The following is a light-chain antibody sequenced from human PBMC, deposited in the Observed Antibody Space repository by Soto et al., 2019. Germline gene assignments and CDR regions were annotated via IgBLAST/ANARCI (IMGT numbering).Light chain of an antibody. CDR3: SSYAGSSNV. Sequence: QSVLTQPPSVSGAPGQRVTISCTGSSSNIGAGYDVHWYQQLPGTAPKLLIYGNSNRPSGVPDRFSGSKSGTSASLAITGLQAEDEGDYYCSSYAGSSNVFGTGTKVTVL. CDR1: SSNIGAGYD. CDR2: GNS. V-gene: IGLV1-40*01. J-gene: IGLJ1*01.